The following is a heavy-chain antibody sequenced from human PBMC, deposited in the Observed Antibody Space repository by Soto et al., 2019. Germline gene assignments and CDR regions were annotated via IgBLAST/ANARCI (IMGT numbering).Heavy chain of an antibody. D-gene: IGHD6-25*01. J-gene: IGHJ4*02. CDR1: GFTFNTYW. CDR3: ARFTRGSSGDY. Sequence: EVQLVESGGDLVQPGGSLRLSCVASGFTFNTYWMSWVRQAPGKGLEWVANIKEDGSDKYYVDSVKGRFTISRDNAKNLLYLQMNSLGAGDTAMYYCARFTRGSSGDYLGQGILVTVSS. V-gene: IGHV3-7*01. CDR2: IKEDGSDK.